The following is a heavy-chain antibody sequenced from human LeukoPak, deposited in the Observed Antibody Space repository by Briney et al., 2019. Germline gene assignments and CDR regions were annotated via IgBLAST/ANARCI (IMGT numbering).Heavy chain of an antibody. CDR2: INPNSGGI. V-gene: IGHV1-2*02. CDR1: GYTFTDYY. J-gene: IGHJ5*02. Sequence: VASVKVSCKTSGYTFTDYYLHWVRQASGQGLEWMGWINPNSGGISSAQKFQGRVTMTRDTSITTVYMEVSWLTSDDTAIYYCARADRLHGGPYLIGPWGQGTLVTVSS. CDR3: ARADRLHGGPYLIGP. D-gene: IGHD3-16*01.